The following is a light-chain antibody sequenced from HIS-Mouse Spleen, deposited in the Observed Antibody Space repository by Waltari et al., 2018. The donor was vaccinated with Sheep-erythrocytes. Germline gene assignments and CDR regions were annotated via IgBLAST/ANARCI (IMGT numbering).Light chain of an antibody. J-gene: IGKJ4*01. Sequence: EIVLTQSPATLSLSPGERVTLSCRASQSVSSYLAWYQQKPGQAPRRLIYDASNRATGIPARFSGSGSGTDFTLTISSLEPEDFAVYYCQQRSNWLTFGGGTKVEIK. CDR3: QQRSNWLT. CDR2: DAS. V-gene: IGKV3-11*01. CDR1: QSVSSY.